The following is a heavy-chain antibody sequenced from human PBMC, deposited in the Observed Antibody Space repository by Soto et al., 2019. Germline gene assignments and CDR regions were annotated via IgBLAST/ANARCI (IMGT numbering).Heavy chain of an antibody. V-gene: IGHV1-69*08. D-gene: IGHD3-16*01. CDR1: GTIFSSYT. CDR2: IIPILGET. Sequence: QVQLVQSGAEVKKPGSSVRVSCKASGTIFSSYTISWVRQAPGQGLEWMGRIIPILGETNSAQKFQGRATLTADKSTNTAYMHMNSLRLEDTAVFYCARGLGGRMDNWGQGTTVTVSS. J-gene: IGHJ6*02. CDR3: ARGLGGRMDN.